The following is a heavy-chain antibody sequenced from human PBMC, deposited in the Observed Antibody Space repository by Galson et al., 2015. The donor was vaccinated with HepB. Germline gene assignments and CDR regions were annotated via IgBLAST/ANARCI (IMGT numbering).Heavy chain of an antibody. Sequence: QSGAEVKKPGESLKISCKGSGYSFTSYWIGWVRQMPGKGLEWMGIIYPGDSDTRYSPSFQGQVTISADKSISTAYLQWSSLKASDTAMYYCARQFRCYYDSSGNCGGPFQHWGQGTLVTVSS. J-gene: IGHJ1*01. D-gene: IGHD3-22*01. CDR1: GYSFTSYW. CDR3: ARQFRCYYDSSGNCGGPFQH. V-gene: IGHV5-51*01. CDR2: IYPGDSDT.